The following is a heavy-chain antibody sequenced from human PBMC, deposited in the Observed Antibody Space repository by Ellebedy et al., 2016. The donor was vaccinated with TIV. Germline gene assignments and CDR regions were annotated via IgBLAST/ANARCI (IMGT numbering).Heavy chain of an antibody. Sequence: SVKVSCXASGGTFSSYAISWVRQAPGQGLEWMGGIIPIFGTANYAQKFQGRVTITADKSTSTAYMELSSLRSEDTAVYYCARGNYYGSGSYYNSPFDYWGQGTLVTVSS. CDR2: IIPIFGTA. V-gene: IGHV1-69*06. CDR3: ARGNYYGSGSYYNSPFDY. CDR1: GGTFSSYA. D-gene: IGHD3-10*01. J-gene: IGHJ4*02.